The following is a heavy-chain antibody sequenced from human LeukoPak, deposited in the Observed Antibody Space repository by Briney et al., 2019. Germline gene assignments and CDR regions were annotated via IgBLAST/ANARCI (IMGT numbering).Heavy chain of an antibody. V-gene: IGHV3-30*02. D-gene: IGHD2-2*01. CDR1: GFTFSSYG. J-gene: IGHJ4*02. CDR2: IRYDGSNK. CDR3: AKDLNRYQLLYYFDY. Sequence: GGSLRLSCAASGFTFSSYGMHWVRQAPDKGLEWVAFIRYDGSNKYYADSVKGRFTISRDNSKNTLYLQMNSLRAEDTAVYYCAKDLNRYQLLYYFDYWGQGTLVTVSS.